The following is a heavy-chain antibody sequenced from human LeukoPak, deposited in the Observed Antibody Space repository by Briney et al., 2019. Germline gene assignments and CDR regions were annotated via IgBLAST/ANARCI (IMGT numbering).Heavy chain of an antibody. V-gene: IGHV4-4*07. CDR1: GVSISTYH. CDR3: ARDGLYSNGYSYFDF. J-gene: IGHJ4*02. D-gene: IGHD5-18*01. Sequence: PSETLSLTCTVSGVSISTYHWSWIRQPAGKGLEWIGRIHSSGSTNYDPSLKSRVIMSIDTSKNQFSLKVTSVTAADTAVYYCARDGLYSNGYSYFDFWGQGTLVTVSS. CDR2: IHSSGST.